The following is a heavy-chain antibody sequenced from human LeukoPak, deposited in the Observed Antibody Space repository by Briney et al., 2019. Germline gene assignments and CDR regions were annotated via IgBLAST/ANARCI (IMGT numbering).Heavy chain of an antibody. J-gene: IGHJ4*02. CDR3: ASRGQTVVPAAFIDY. V-gene: IGHV1-69*13. CDR2: IIPIFGTA. Sequence: SVKVSCKASGGTFSSYAICWVRQAPGQGLEWMGGIIPIFGTANYAQKFQGRVTITADESTSTAYMELSSLRSEDTAVYYCASRGQTVVPAAFIDYWGQGTLVTVSS. D-gene: IGHD2-2*01. CDR1: GGTFSSYA.